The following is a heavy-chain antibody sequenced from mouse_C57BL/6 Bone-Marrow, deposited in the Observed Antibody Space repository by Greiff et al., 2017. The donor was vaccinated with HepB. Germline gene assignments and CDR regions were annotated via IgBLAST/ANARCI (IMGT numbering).Heavy chain of an antibody. J-gene: IGHJ2*01. Sequence: EVKLMESGGGLVQPGGSMKLSCVASGFTFSNYWMNWVRQSPEKGLEWVAQIRLKSDNYATHYAESVKGRFTISRDDSKSSVYLQMNNLRAEDTGIYYCTKVMVTTFDYWGQGTTLTVSS. CDR3: TKVMVTTFDY. CDR1: GFTFSNYW. V-gene: IGHV6-3*01. CDR2: IRLKSDNYAT. D-gene: IGHD2-2*01.